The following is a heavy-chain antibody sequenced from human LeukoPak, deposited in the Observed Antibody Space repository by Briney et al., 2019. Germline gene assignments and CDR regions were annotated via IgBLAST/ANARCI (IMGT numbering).Heavy chain of an antibody. CDR1: GFTFSCYA. J-gene: IGHJ4*02. Sequence: GGSLRLSCAASGFTFSCYAMSWVRQAPGKGLEWVSAISGSGGSTHYPDSGKGRITISRDNSKTTLYLQINSLRAEDTAVYYCAKDLVRSSSELRYFDWLLGPCDYWGQRTLVTVSS. D-gene: IGHD3-9*01. CDR3: AKDLVRSSSELRYFDWLLGPCDY. V-gene: IGHV3-23*01. CDR2: ISGSGGST.